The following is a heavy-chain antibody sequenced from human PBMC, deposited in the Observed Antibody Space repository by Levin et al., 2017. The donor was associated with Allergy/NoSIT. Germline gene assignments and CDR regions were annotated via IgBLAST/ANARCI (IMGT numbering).Heavy chain of an antibody. CDR3: AKAGGSGSYAPNYYYYGMDV. CDR1: GFTFDDYA. J-gene: IGHJ6*02. D-gene: IGHD3-10*01. CDR2: ISWNSGSI. V-gene: IGHV3-9*01. Sequence: PGGSLRLSCAASGFTFDDYAMHWVRQAPGKGLEWVSGISWNSGSIGYADSVKGRFTISRDNAKNSLYLQMNSLRAEDTALYYCAKAGGSGSYAPNYYYYGMDVWGQGTTVTVSS.